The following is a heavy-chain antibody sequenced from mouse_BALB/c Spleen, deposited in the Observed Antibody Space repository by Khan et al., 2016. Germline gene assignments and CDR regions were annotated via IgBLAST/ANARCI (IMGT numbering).Heavy chain of an antibody. CDR2: INPSSGYT. J-gene: IGHJ3*01. Sequence: QVQLQQSAAELARPGASVKMSCKASGYTFTPYTIHWVKQRPGQGLEWIGYINPSSGYTEYNQKFKDKSTLTTDKSSNTAYIQLSSLTSDDSAVYYCARGGFYGYSAWFAYWGQGTLVTVSA. CDR1: GYTFTPYT. D-gene: IGHD2-2*01. CDR3: ARGGFYGYSAWFAY. V-gene: IGHV1-4*02.